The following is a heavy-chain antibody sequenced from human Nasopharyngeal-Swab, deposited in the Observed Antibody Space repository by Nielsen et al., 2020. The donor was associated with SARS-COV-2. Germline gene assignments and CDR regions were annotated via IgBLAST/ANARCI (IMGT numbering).Heavy chain of an antibody. J-gene: IGHJ4*02. Sequence: GGSLRLSCAASGFTFSDYYMSWIRQAPGKGLEWVSYISSSGSTIYYADSVKGRFTISRDNAKNSLYLQMNSLRAEDTAVYHCARDIVGATPNFDYWGQGTLVTVSS. CDR3: ARDIVGATPNFDY. CDR1: GFTFSDYY. D-gene: IGHD1-26*01. CDR2: ISSSGSTI. V-gene: IGHV3-11*04.